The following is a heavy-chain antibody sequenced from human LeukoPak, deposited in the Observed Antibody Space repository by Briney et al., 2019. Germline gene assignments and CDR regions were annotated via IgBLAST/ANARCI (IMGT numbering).Heavy chain of an antibody. J-gene: IGHJ4*02. CDR1: GFTFSTYW. Sequence: PGGSLRLSCAASGFTFSTYWMTWVRQAPGKGLEWVANIKANGRETYYVDSVKGRFTISRDSAQKSLYLQLNSLRVEDTAIYYCAKGGHVDYCGQGSLVTVSS. V-gene: IGHV3-7*01. CDR3: AKGGHVDY. CDR2: IKANGRET. D-gene: IGHD1-26*01.